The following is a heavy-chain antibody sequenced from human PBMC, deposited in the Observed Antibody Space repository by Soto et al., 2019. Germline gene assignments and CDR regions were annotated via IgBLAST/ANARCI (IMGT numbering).Heavy chain of an antibody. CDR3: ARGHEYGGNSDAFDL. D-gene: IGHD4-17*01. CDR1: GGTFKTES. CDR2: ILPAFGTA. V-gene: IGHV1-69*13. Sequence: QVRLVQSGAEVKKPGSSVQVSCKFSGGTFKTESINWLRQAPGQGLEWMGNILPAFGTADYAPKFQGRVTFTADQATTTAFMELGSLTSQYTAFYFCARGHEYGGNSDAFDLWGQGTLVTVSS. J-gene: IGHJ3*01.